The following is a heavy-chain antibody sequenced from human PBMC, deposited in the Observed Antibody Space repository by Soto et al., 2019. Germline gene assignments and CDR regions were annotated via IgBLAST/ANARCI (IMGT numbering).Heavy chain of an antibody. CDR2: LNGDNGTT. CDR3: ARDLGYGDYGTDF. CDR1: GYSFSNNG. D-gene: IGHD4-17*01. Sequence: QVQLVQSGAEVKKPGASVKVSCQASGYSFSNNGISCVRQAPGKGFEWLGWLNGDNGTTNYAQKFQGRVTITTDTSPSTAYMDLRSLRSDDTAVYYCARDLGYGDYGTDFWGQGTLVTVAS. J-gene: IGHJ1*01. V-gene: IGHV1-18*04.